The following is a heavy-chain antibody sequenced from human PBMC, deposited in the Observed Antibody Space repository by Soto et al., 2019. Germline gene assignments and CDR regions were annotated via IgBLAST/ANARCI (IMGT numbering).Heavy chain of an antibody. V-gene: IGHV3-33*01. CDR1: GFTFSSYG. J-gene: IGHJ2*01. CDR2: IWYDGSNK. D-gene: IGHD4-17*01. Sequence: QVQLVESGGVVVQPGRSLRLSCAASGFTFSSYGMHWVRQAPGKGLEWVAVIWYDGSNKYYADSVTGRFTITRDNSKNTLDMKMNSLRAEDTAVYYCARARGSGADAYGDYFAGYFDLWGRGTLVTVSS. CDR3: ARARGSGADAYGDYFAGYFDL.